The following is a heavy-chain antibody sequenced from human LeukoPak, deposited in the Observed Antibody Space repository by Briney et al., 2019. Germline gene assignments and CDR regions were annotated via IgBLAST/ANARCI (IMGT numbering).Heavy chain of an antibody. CDR3: ARHKAGGVFGVVIEFPDY. CDR2: IYYSGST. J-gene: IGHJ4*02. V-gene: IGHV4-39*01. D-gene: IGHD3-3*01. CDR1: GGFISSSSYY. Sequence: SDTLSLTCTVSGGFISSSSYYWGWIRQPPGKGLEWIGSIYYSGSTYYNPSLKSRVTISVDTSKNQFSLKLSSVTAADTAVYYCARHKAGGVFGVVIEFPDYWGQGTLVTVSS.